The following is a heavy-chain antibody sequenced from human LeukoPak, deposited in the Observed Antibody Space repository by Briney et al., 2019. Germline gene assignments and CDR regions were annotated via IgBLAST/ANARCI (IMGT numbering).Heavy chain of an antibody. V-gene: IGHV4-4*07. Sequence: TSETLSLTCAVYGGSFSGYYWSWIRQPAGKGLEWIGRIYISGSTNYNPSLKSRVTMSVDTSKNQFSLKLTSVTAADTAVYFCAREGSKKNWFDPWGQGALVTVSS. J-gene: IGHJ5*02. D-gene: IGHD3-10*01. CDR1: GGSFSGYY. CDR3: AREGSKKNWFDP. CDR2: IYISGST.